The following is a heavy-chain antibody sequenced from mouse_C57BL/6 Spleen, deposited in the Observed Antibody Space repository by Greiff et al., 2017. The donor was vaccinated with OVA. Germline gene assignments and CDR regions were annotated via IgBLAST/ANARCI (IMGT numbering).Heavy chain of an antibody. CDR2: FNPSNGGT. V-gene: IGHV1-53*01. CDR1: GYTFTSYW. Sequence: QVQLKQPGTELVKPGASVKLSCKASGYTFTSYWMHWVKQRPGQGLEWIGNFNPSNGGTNYNEKFKSKATLTVDKSSSTAYMPLSSLTSEYSAVYYCVYYYGSSYVNYWGQGTTLTVSS. D-gene: IGHD1-1*01. CDR3: VYYYGSSYVNY. J-gene: IGHJ2*01.